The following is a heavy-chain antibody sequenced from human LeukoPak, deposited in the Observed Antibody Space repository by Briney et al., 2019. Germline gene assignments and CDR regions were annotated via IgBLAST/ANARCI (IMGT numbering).Heavy chain of an antibody. J-gene: IGHJ4*02. Sequence: PGGSLRLSCAASGFTFSSYSMNWVRQAPGKGREWVSYISSSSSTIYYADSVKGRFTISRDNAKNSLYLQMNSLRAEDTAVYYCARAIAARPSCEDYWGQGTLVTVSS. CDR3: ARAIAARPSCEDY. D-gene: IGHD6-6*01. CDR2: ISSSSSTI. CDR1: GFTFSSYS. V-gene: IGHV3-48*01.